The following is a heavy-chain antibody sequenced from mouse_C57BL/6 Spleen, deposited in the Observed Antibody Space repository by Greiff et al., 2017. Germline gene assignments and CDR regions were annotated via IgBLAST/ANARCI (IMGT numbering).Heavy chain of an antibody. V-gene: IGHV1-80*01. D-gene: IGHD2-14*01. J-gene: IGHJ2*01. Sequence: VKLQESGAELVKPGASVKISCKASGYAFSSYWMNWVKQRPGKGLEWIGQIYPGDGDTNYNGKFKGKATLTADKSSSTAYMQLSSLTSEDSAVYFCARGCSTRYDWDYWGQGTTLTVSS. CDR3: ARGCSTRYDWDY. CDR2: IYPGDGDT. CDR1: GYAFSSYW.